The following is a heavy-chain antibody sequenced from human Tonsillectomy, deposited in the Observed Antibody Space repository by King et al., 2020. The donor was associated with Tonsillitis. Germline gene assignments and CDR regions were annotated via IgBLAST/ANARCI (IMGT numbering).Heavy chain of an antibody. D-gene: IGHD6-13*01. CDR1: GFTFSTYA. CDR2: ISYDGSNK. J-gene: IGHJ4*02. CDR3: ARGKQQPTFDY. V-gene: IGHV3-30-3*01. Sequence: VQLVESGGGVVQPGRSLRLSCAASGFTFSTYAMHWVRQAPGKGLEWVAVISYDGSNKYYADSVKGRFTISRDNSKNTVYLQMNSLRAEDTAIYYCARGKQQPTFDYWGQGTLVPDSS.